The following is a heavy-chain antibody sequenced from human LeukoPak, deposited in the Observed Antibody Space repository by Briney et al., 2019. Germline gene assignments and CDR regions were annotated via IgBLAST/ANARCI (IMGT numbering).Heavy chain of an antibody. Sequence: SETLSLTCTVSGYSINSGHYWGWIRQPPGKRREWIGSIYYSGNTYYNPTLKSRITISVDTSKSQFSLNLTSVTAADAAVYYCARDLGYSGFDWAPWGQGTLVTVSS. CDR3: ARDLGYSGFDWAP. CDR2: IYYSGNT. V-gene: IGHV4-38-2*02. CDR1: GYSINSGHY. J-gene: IGHJ5*02. D-gene: IGHD5-12*01.